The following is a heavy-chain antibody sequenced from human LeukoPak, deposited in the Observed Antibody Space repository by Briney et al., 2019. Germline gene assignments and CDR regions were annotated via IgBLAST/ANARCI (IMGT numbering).Heavy chain of an antibody. Sequence: ASVKVSCKTSGYTFTSYYIHWARQAPGQGLDWMGIINPSTGSTNYAQKFQGRVTMTSDTSTSTGYLELSNLKSEDTAMYFCASTLIQGGSYYFDFWGQGALVTVSS. CDR2: INPSTGST. CDR1: GYTFTSYY. D-gene: IGHD1-26*01. CDR3: ASTLIQGGSYYFDF. J-gene: IGHJ4*02. V-gene: IGHV1-46*01.